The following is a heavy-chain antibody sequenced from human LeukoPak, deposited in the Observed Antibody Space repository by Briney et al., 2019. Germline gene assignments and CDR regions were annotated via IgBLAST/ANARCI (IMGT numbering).Heavy chain of an antibody. Sequence: PSETLSLTCTVSGGSVSSGSYYWSWIRQPPGEGLEWIGYIYYSGSTNYNPSLKSRVTISVDTSKNQFSLKLSSVTAADTAVYYCAREENGWNGSDDAFDIWGQGTMVTVSS. J-gene: IGHJ3*02. D-gene: IGHD1-1*01. V-gene: IGHV4-61*01. CDR2: IYYSGST. CDR3: AREENGWNGSDDAFDI. CDR1: GGSVSSGSYY.